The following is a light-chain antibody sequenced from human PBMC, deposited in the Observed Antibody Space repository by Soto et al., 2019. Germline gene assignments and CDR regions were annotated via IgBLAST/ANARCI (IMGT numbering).Light chain of an antibody. CDR2: EVS. V-gene: IGLV2-14*01. CDR1: SSDVGGYNY. J-gene: IGLJ1*01. Sequence: QSALTQPASVSGSPGQSITISCTGTSSDVGGYNYVSWYQQHPGKAPKLMIYEVSNRPSGVSNRFSGSKSGNTASLTISGLQAEDEADYYCRSYTSSSTLYVFGAWTKLTVL. CDR3: RSYTSSSTLYV.